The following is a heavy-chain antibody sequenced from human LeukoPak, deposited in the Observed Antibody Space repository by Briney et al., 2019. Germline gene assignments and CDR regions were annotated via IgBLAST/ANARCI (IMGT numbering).Heavy chain of an antibody. D-gene: IGHD1-26*01. CDR2: ISGSGGST. CDR1: GFTFSSYA. V-gene: IGHV3-23*01. Sequence: GGSLRLSCAASGFTFSSYAMSWARQAPGKGLEWVSIISGSGGSTYYADSVKGRFTISRDNAKNSLYLQMNSLRAADTAVYYCARDLGESYTYYFDYWGQGTLVTVSS. J-gene: IGHJ4*02. CDR3: ARDLGESYTYYFDY.